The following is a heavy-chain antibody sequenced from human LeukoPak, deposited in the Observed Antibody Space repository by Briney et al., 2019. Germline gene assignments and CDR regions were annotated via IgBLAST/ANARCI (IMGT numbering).Heavy chain of an antibody. V-gene: IGHV4-59*01. D-gene: IGHD3-10*01. J-gene: IGHJ3*02. CDR2: IFYSGRT. CDR1: GGSISSYY. Sequence: SETLSLTCSVSGGSISSYYWSWIRQPPGKGLEWIGNIFYSGRTNYNPSLKSRLTIAVDTSKTQFSLKLSSVTAADTAVYYCAREGQGSAFDIWGQGTMVTVSS. CDR3: AREGQGSAFDI.